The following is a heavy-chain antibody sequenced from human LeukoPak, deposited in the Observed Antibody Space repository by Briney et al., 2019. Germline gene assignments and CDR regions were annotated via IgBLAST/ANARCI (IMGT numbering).Heavy chain of an antibody. CDR2: ISAGGGNT. CDR3: AKGHYPDVSCGGDCCYSY. CDR1: GFTFNAYA. Sequence: TGGSLTLSCAASGFTFNAYAMTWVRHAPGEGVEWVSAISAGGGNTYYADSVQGRLTISRYNSKNTLYLQTDSLRAEDTAVYYCAKGHYPDVSCGGDCCYSYWGQGTLVTVSS. J-gene: IGHJ4*02. V-gene: IGHV3-23*01. D-gene: IGHD2-21*02.